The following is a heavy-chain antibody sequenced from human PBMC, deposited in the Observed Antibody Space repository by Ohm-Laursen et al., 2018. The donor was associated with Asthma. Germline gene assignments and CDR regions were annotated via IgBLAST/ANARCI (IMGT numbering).Heavy chain of an antibody. J-gene: IGHJ4*02. D-gene: IGHD1-1*01. CDR2: ISYSGTP. Sequence: PSETLSLTCTVSGDPISDTYTWGWVRQPPGKGLEYIGTISYSGTPYDNPSLRSRVTISVDTSKNQFSLKVRSVTAADTAVYYCARGPMHDYYFDNWGQGTLVTVSS. CDR1: GDPISDTYT. V-gene: IGHV4-39*02. CDR3: ARGPMHDYYFDN.